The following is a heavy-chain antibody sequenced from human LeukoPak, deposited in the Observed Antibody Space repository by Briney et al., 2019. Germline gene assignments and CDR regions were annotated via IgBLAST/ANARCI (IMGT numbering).Heavy chain of an antibody. V-gene: IGHV1-18*01. CDR1: GYTFTSYG. Sequence: GASVKVSCKASGYTFTSYGISWVRQAPGQGLEWMGWISGYNGNSQYSEKFQGRVTMTTDTSTNAAYMELRSLRSDDTAVYYCARTSGYGSSWHSYWGQGTLVTVSS. J-gene: IGHJ4*02. CDR3: ARTSGYGSSWHSY. D-gene: IGHD6-13*01. CDR2: ISGYNGNS.